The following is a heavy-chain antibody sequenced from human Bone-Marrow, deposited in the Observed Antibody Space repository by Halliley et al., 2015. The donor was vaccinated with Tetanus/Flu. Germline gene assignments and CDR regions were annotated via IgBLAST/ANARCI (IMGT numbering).Heavy chain of an antibody. CDR2: IHHSGST. Sequence: GLEWIGEIHHSGSTNYSPSLKSRVSMSVDQSKNQFSLKLTSVTAADTAMYYCARFNYSLYALDVWGQGTTVTVSS. V-gene: IGHV4-4*02. J-gene: IGHJ6*02. CDR3: ARFNYSLYALDV.